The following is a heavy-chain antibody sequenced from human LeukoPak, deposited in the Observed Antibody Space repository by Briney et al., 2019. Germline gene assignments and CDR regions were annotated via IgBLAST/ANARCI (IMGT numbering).Heavy chain of an antibody. CDR1: GFTFSSYW. J-gene: IGHJ4*02. CDR3: AREGSSSWGLFDH. D-gene: IGHD6-13*01. V-gene: IGHV3-30-3*01. CDR2: LSYDGSNK. Sequence: PGGSLRLSCAASGFTFSSYWMSWVRQAPGKGLEWVAVLSYDGSNKYYADSVKGRFTISRDNSKNTLYLQMNSLGAEDTAVYYCAREGSSSWGLFDHWGQGTLVTVSS.